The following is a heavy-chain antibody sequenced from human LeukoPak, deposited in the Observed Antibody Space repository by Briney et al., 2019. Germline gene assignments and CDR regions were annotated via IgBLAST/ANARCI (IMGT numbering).Heavy chain of an antibody. CDR2: IYYSGST. CDR1: GGSVSSGDYY. D-gene: IGHD3/OR15-3a*01. V-gene: IGHV4-30-4*01. CDR3: ARVWTTWGFDY. Sequence: SETLSLTCAVSGGSVSSGDYYWSWIRRPPGKGLEWIGYIYYSGSTYYNPSLKSRVTISVDTSKNQFSLKLSSVTAADTAVYYCARVWTTWGFDYWGQGTLVTVSS. J-gene: IGHJ4*02.